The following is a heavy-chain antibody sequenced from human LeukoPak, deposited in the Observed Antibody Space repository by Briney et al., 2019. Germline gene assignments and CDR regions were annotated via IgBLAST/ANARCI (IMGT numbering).Heavy chain of an antibody. CDR3: ARGSSSGWDTLGY. V-gene: IGHV4-31*03. CDR2: IYYSEST. CDR1: GGSISSGGYY. D-gene: IGHD6-19*01. J-gene: IGHJ4*02. Sequence: SETLSLTCTVSGGSISSGGYYCRWIRQHPGKGLEWIGYIYYSESTYYNPSLKSRVTISVDTSKNQFSLKLSSVTAADTAVYYCARGSSSGWDTLGYWGQGTLVTVSS.